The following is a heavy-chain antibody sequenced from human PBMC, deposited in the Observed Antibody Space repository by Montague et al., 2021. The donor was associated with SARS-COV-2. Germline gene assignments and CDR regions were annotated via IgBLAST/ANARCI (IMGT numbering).Heavy chain of an antibody. V-gene: IGHV4-39*01. Sequence: SETLSLTCTVAGGSISSRSYDWGWIRQPPGKGLEWIGSMDYSGXTXYXXXXKXRVTISVDTSKNQFSLKLSSVTAADTAVYYCARLRGDYGGTYDTFDIWGQGTMVTVSS. CDR1: GGSISSRSYD. D-gene: IGHD4-23*01. CDR2: MDYSGXT. J-gene: IGHJ3*02. CDR3: ARLRGDYGGTYDTFDI.